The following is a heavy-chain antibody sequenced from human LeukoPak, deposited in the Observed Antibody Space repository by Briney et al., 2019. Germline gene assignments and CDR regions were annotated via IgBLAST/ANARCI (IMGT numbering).Heavy chain of an antibody. V-gene: IGHV3-21*01. CDR2: ISSSSSYI. D-gene: IGHD3-3*01. CDR1: GFTFSSYS. CDR3: ASLALNYDFWSGTFWGYYYMDV. J-gene: IGHJ6*03. Sequence: GGSLRLSCAASGFTFSSYSMNWVRQAPGKGLEWVSSISSSSSYIYYADSVKGRFTISRDNAKNSLYLQMNSLRAEDTAVYYCASLALNYDFWSGTFWGYYYMDVWGKGTTVTVSS.